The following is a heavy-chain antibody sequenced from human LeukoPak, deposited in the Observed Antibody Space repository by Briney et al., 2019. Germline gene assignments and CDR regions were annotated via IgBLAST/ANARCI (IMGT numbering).Heavy chain of an antibody. Sequence: SETLSLTCVAYDGSFSTSFWSWIRQPPGEGLEWIGEIQPSGSTKYNPSLKSRVTVSADTSKNEVSLRLSSVTAADTAFYYCTKGSVSSITRWFDPWGQGTLVTVSS. V-gene: IGHV4-34*01. CDR3: TKGSVSSITRWFDP. CDR1: DGSFSTSF. J-gene: IGHJ5*02. D-gene: IGHD2-2*01. CDR2: IQPSGST.